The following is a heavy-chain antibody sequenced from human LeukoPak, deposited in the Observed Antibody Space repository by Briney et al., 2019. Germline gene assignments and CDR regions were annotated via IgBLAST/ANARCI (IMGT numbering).Heavy chain of an antibody. CDR3: AKVGMTTVPRVSKSFDI. Sequence: GSLRLSCAASGFTFSSYWMHWVRQAPGKGLVWVSRINSDGSSTSYADSVKGRFTISRDNSKNTLYLQMNSLRAEDTAVYYCAKVGMTTVPRVSKSFDIWGQGTMVTVSS. J-gene: IGHJ3*02. V-gene: IGHV3-74*01. CDR2: INSDGSST. CDR1: GFTFSSYW. D-gene: IGHD4-17*01.